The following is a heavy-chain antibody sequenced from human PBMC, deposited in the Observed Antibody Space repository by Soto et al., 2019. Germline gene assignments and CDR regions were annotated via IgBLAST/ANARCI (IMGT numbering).Heavy chain of an antibody. CDR2: INHSGST. J-gene: IGHJ5*02. CDR1: GGSFSGYY. CDR3: AIGLINIIVLMVYARELRWFDP. D-gene: IGHD2-8*01. V-gene: IGHV4-34*01. Sequence: SETLSLTCAVYGGSFSGYYWSWIRQPPGKGLEWIGEINHSGSTNYSPSLKSRVTISVDTSKNQFSLKLSSVTAADTAVYYCAIGLINIIVLMVYARELRWFDPWGQGTLVTVSS.